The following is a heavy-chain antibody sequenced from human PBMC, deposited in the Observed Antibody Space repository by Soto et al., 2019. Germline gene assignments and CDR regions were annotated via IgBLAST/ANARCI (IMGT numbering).Heavy chain of an antibody. D-gene: IGHD3-22*01. V-gene: IGHV3-23*01. CDR2: ISGSGGST. J-gene: IGHJ4*02. CDR3: AKDLLYYYDSSGYYRDY. Sequence: GGSLRLSCAASGFTFSSYAMSWVRQAPGKGLEWVSAISGSGGSTYYADSVKGRFTISRDNSKNTLYLQMNSLRAEDTAVYYCAKDLLYYYDSSGYYRDYWGQGTLVPVSS. CDR1: GFTFSSYA.